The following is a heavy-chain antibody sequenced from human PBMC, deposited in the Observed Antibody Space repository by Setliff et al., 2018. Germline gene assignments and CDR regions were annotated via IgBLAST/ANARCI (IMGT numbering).Heavy chain of an antibody. Sequence: PGGSLRLSCAASGFTFSNAWMSWVRQAPGKGLEWVGRIKRKTDGETTDYAAPVKGRFIISRDDSKRTLYLQMNSLKNEDTALYYCMSTPSGTYSTYYYHYNMDVWGKGTQVTVSS. CDR2: IKRKTDGETT. D-gene: IGHD3-10*01. V-gene: IGHV3-15*01. CDR1: GFTFSNAW. CDR3: MSTPSGTYSTYYYHYNMDV. J-gene: IGHJ6*03.